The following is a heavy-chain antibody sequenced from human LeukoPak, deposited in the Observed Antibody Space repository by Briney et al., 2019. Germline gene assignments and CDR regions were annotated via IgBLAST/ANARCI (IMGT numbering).Heavy chain of an antibody. CDR3: ARTGYANNWFDP. CDR2: IYSGGST. Sequence: GGSLRLSCVASGFTVSSNHMSWVRQAPGKGLEWVSVIYSGGSTYYADSVKGRFTISRDNSKNTLYLQMNCLRAEDTAVYYCARTGYANNWFDPWGQGTLVTVSS. V-gene: IGHV3-53*01. D-gene: IGHD3-9*01. CDR1: GFTVSSNH. J-gene: IGHJ5*02.